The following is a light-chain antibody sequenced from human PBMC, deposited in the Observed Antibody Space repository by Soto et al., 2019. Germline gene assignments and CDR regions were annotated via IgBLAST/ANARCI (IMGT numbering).Light chain of an antibody. CDR2: EVS. CDR3: ISYATRETYV. J-gene: IGLJ1*01. Sequence: QSVLTQPASVSGSPGQSITISCIGTSSDVGGYNYVSWYQQHPGKAPKVVIYEVSNRPSGVSYRFSGSKSGNTAYLTISGIQAEDEADYYCISYATRETYVFASGTKVTVL. V-gene: IGLV2-14*01. CDR1: SSDVGGYNY.